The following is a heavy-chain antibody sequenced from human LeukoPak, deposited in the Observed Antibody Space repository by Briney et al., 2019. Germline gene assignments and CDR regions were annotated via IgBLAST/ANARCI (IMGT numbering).Heavy chain of an antibody. Sequence: ASVTVSCKASGYTFTSYGISWVRQAPGQGLEWMGWISAYNGNTNYAQKLQGRVTMTTDTSTSTAYMELRGLRSDDTAAYYCARDVIVGGSYYYYYMDVWGKGTTVTVSS. CDR1: GYTFTSYG. V-gene: IGHV1-18*01. J-gene: IGHJ6*03. D-gene: IGHD1-26*01. CDR3: ARDVIVGGSYYYYYMDV. CDR2: ISAYNGNT.